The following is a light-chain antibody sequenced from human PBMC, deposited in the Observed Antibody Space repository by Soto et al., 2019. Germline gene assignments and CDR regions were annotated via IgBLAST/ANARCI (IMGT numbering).Light chain of an antibody. J-gene: IGLJ2*01. V-gene: IGLV2-14*01. CDR2: EVT. Sequence: QSALTQPASVSGFPGQSITISCTGTGSDIGAYNYVSWYQHHPGKAPKLLIHEVTNRPSGVSRRFSGSKSGNTASLTISGLRAEDEADYYCNSFTTSSTLLFGGGTKVTVL. CDR3: NSFTTSSTLL. CDR1: GSDIGAYNY.